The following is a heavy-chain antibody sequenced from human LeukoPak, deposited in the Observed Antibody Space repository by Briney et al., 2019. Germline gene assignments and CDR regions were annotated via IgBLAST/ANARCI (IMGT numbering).Heavy chain of an antibody. CDR3: ASIGTYGDYGLDY. J-gene: IGHJ4*02. V-gene: IGHV4-30-4*01. CDR1: GGSISSGDYY. CDR2: IYYSGST. D-gene: IGHD4-17*01. Sequence: SQTLSLTCTVSGGSISSGDYYWSWIRQPPGTGLEWTGYIYYSGSTYYNPSLKSRVTISVDTSKNQFSLKLSSVTAADTAVYYCASIGTYGDYGLDYWGQGTLVTVSS.